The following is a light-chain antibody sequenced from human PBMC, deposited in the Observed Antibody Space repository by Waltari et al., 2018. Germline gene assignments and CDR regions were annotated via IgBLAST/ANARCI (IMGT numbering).Light chain of an antibody. J-gene: IGKJ1*01. CDR1: QSIDKF. V-gene: IGKV1-39*01. CDR3: QPTYTSLAWT. Sequence: DIQMTQSPSSLSESVGDRVTITCRPSQSIDKFLNWYQKKPGKAPDLLIYAASTLQTGVPSRFSGSGSGTDFTLTITSLHPEDFATYYCQPTYTSLAWTFGQGTKVEIK. CDR2: AAS.